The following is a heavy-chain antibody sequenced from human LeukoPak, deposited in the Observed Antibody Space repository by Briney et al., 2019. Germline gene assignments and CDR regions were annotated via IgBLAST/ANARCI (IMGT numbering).Heavy chain of an antibody. V-gene: IGHV4-4*09. Sequence: SETLSLTCTVSGGSISSYYWSWIRQPPGMGLEWIGYIYTSGSTNYNPSLKSRVTISVDTSKNQFSLKLSSVTAADTAVYYCARLLVSRTWYYMDVWGKGTTVTVSS. CDR3: ARLLVSRTWYYMDV. J-gene: IGHJ6*03. CDR2: IYTSGST. CDR1: GGSISSYY.